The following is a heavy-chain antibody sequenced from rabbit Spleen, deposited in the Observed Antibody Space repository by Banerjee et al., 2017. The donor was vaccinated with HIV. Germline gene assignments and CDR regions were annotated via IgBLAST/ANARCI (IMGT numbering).Heavy chain of an antibody. CDR2: IDIGSSGFT. D-gene: IGHD1-1*01. V-gene: IGHV1S40*01. CDR3: ARDTSSSFSSYGMDL. J-gene: IGHJ6*01. CDR1: GFSFSSSDY. Sequence: QSLEESGGDLVKHGASLTLTCTASGFSFSSSDYMCWVRQAPGKGLEWIACIDIGSSGFTYFASWAKGRFTISKTSSTTVTLQMTSMTAADTATYFCARDTSSSFSSYGMDLWGQGTLVTVS.